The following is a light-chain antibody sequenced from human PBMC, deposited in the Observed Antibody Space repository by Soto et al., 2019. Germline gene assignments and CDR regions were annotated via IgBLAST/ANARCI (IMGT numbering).Light chain of an antibody. CDR1: QSISSW. CDR2: DAS. Sequence: EIQMTQSPSTLYASVGDRVTITCRASQSISSWLAWYQQKPGKAPKLLIYDASSLESGVPSRFSGSGSGTEFTLTISSLQPDDFATYYCQQYNSYSQKVTFGPGTKVDIK. V-gene: IGKV1-5*01. J-gene: IGKJ3*01. CDR3: QQYNSYSQKVT.